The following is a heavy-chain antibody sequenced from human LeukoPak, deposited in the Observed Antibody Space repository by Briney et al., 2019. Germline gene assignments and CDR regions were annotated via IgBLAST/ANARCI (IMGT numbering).Heavy chain of an antibody. CDR1: EFAFRRYG. Sequence: GRSLRLSCAAPEFAFRRYGVHWVRQAPGKGLEWVALISYDGSNNYYADSVKGRFTISRDNSKNTVYLQMNSLRAEDTAAYYCAIRSSSHLDYWGQGTLVTVS. CDR3: AIRSSSHLDY. D-gene: IGHD6-13*01. J-gene: IGHJ4*02. V-gene: IGHV3-30*03. CDR2: ISYDGSNN.